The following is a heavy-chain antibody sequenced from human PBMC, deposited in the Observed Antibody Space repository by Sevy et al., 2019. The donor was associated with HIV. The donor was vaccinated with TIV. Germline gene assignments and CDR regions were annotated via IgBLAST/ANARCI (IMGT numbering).Heavy chain of an antibody. Sequence: GGSLRLSCAASGFTFSDYYMSWVRQAPGKGLEWVSYISSSSSNIYYADSVKGRFTISRDNAKNSLYLQMNSLRAEDTAEDSCPNDPTYYDFWSGYYTGWFDSWGQGTLVTVSS. CDR3: PNDPTYYDFWSGYYTGWFDS. J-gene: IGHJ5*01. CDR1: GFTFSDYY. V-gene: IGHV3-11*01. CDR2: ISSSSSNI. D-gene: IGHD3-3*01.